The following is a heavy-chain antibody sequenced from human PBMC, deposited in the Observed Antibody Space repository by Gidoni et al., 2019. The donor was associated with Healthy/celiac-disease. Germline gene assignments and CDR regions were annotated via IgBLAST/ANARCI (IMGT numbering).Heavy chain of an antibody. CDR1: GGSIRSRSYS. CDR3: ARLAYCGGDCYSTFDY. CDR2: IYYSGST. V-gene: IGHV4-39*01. D-gene: IGHD2-21*02. Sequence: QLQLQESGPGLVKPSETLPLTCTVSGGSIRSRSYSWGWIRQPPGKGLEWIGGIYYSGSTYYNPSLKSRVTISVDTSKNQFSLKLSSVTAADTAVYYCARLAYCGGDCYSTFDYWGQGTLVTVSS. J-gene: IGHJ4*02.